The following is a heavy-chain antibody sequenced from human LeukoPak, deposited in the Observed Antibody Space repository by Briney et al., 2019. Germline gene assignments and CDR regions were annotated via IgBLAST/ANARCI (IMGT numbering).Heavy chain of an antibody. CDR3: ARGHSSGWRYYYYGMDV. V-gene: IGHV4-59*01. CDR1: GGSISSYY. CDR2: IYYSGST. D-gene: IGHD6-19*01. Sequence: PSETLSLTCTVSGGSISSYYWSWIRQPPGKGLEWIGYIYYSGSTNYNPSLKSRVTISVGTSKNQFSLKLSSVTAADTAVYYCARGHSSGWRYYYYGMDVWGQGTTVTVSS. J-gene: IGHJ6*02.